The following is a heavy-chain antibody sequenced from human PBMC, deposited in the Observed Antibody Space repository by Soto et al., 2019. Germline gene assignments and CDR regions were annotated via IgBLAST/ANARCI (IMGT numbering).Heavy chain of an antibody. CDR2: IYPGDSDT. CDR1: GYSFTSYW. Sequence: GESLKXXXKGSGYSFTSYWIGWVRQMPGKGLEWMGIIYPGDSDTRYSPSFQGQVTISADKSISTAYLQWSSLKASDTAMYYCALSLSIAVAGRLDYWGQGTLVTVSS. V-gene: IGHV5-51*01. CDR3: ALSLSIAVAGRLDY. J-gene: IGHJ4*02. D-gene: IGHD6-19*01.